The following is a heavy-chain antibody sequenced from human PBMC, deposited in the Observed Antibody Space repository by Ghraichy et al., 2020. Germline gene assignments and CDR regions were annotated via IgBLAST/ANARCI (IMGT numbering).Heavy chain of an antibody. CDR1: GFTVSSYS. CDR2: ISSSSSTI. Sequence: GGSLRLSCAASGFTVSSYSMNWVRQAPGKGLEWVSYISSSSSTIYYADSVKGRFTISRDNAKNSLYLQMNSLRDEDTAVYYCARDLTDFWSGYSTWYFDLWGRGTLVTVSS. D-gene: IGHD3-3*01. V-gene: IGHV3-48*02. J-gene: IGHJ2*01. CDR3: ARDLTDFWSGYSTWYFDL.